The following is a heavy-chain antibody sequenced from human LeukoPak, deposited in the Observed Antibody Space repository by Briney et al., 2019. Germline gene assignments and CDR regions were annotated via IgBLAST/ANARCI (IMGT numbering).Heavy chain of an antibody. V-gene: IGHV4-38-2*02. Sequence: SETLSLTCTVSGYSISSGYYWGWIRQPPGKGLEWIGSIYHSGSTYYNPSLKSRVTISVDTSKNQFSLKLSSVTAADTAVYYCARGGGSGWYCDYWGQGTLVTVSS. CDR3: ARGGGSGWYCDY. CDR1: GYSISSGYY. D-gene: IGHD6-19*01. J-gene: IGHJ4*02. CDR2: IYHSGST.